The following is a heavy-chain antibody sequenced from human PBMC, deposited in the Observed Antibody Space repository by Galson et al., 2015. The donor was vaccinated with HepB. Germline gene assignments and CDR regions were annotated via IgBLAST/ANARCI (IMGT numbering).Heavy chain of an antibody. CDR3: ARSNPVYSSGWYDPGGAFDI. J-gene: IGHJ3*02. CDR1: GYTFTSYA. CDR2: INAGNGNT. D-gene: IGHD6-19*01. Sequence: SVKVSCKASGYTFTSYAMHWVRQAPGQRLEWMGWINAGNGNTKYSQKFQGRVTITRDTSASTAYMELSSLRSEDTAVYYCARSNPVYSSGWYDPGGAFDIWGQGTMVTVSS. V-gene: IGHV1-3*01.